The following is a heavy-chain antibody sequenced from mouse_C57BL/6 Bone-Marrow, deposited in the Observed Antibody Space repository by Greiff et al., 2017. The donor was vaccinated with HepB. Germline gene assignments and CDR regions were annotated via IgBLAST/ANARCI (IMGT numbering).Heavy chain of an antibody. CDR1: GYTFTTYS. Sequence: QVQLQQSGAELVKPGASVKMSCKASGYTFTTYSIEWVKQNPGKGLEWIGNFHPYNDDTKYNEKFKGKATLTVEKSASTVYLELSRFTSDDSAVYSCARLYDYDYLDDWGKGTTLTVSS. V-gene: IGHV1-47*01. D-gene: IGHD2-4*01. CDR3: ARLYDYDYLDD. J-gene: IGHJ2*01. CDR2: FHPYNDDT.